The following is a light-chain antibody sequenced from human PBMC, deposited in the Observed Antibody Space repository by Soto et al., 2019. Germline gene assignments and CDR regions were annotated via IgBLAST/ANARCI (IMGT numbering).Light chain of an antibody. CDR3: QQSYSNPWT. CDR2: AAS. V-gene: IGKV1-39*01. Sequence: DIQMTQSPSSLSASVGDRVTITCRTSQRIGTHLNWYHEKPGKAPKLLIYAASSLQSGVPSRFSGSGSGTDFTLTISILQPEDFATYYFQQSYSNPWTFGQGTKVEIK. CDR1: QRIGTH. J-gene: IGKJ1*01.